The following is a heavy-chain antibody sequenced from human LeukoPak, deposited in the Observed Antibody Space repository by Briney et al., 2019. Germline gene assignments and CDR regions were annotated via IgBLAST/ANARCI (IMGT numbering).Heavy chain of an antibody. J-gene: IGHJ4*02. Sequence: GGSLRLSCAASGFTFSSYAMSWVRQAPGKGLEWVSVIYSGGSTYYADSVKGRCTISKDKSKNTVYLQMNDLRAEDTAVYYCAREAYCSGGGCYYFDYWGQGTLVTVSS. CDR2: IYSGGST. CDR3: AREAYCSGGGCYYFDY. D-gene: IGHD2-15*01. V-gene: IGHV3-66*01. CDR1: GFTFSSYA.